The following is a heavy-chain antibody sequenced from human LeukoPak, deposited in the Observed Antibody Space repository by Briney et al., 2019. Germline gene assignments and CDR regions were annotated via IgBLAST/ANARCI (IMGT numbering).Heavy chain of an antibody. CDR2: ISGSGGST. J-gene: IGHJ6*03. V-gene: IGHV3-23*01. D-gene: IGHD3-16*01. CDR3: TRLDLPGWDYYYMDV. CDR1: GITFSSFA. Sequence: GSLRLSCADSGITFSSFAMSWVRQAPGKGLEWVSAISGSGGSTYYADSVKGRFTISRDNSKNTLYLQMNSLKTEDTAVYYCTRLDLPGWDYYYMDVWGKGTTVTVSS.